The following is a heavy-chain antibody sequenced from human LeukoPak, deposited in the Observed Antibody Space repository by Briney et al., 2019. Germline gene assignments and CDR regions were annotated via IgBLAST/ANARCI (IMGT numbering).Heavy chain of an antibody. J-gene: IGHJ3*02. V-gene: IGHV3-74*01. D-gene: IGHD2-21*01. CDR2: LNRDATST. Sequence: PGGSLRLSCADSGFTFSDYWMHWVRQAPGKGLLWVSGLNRDATSTIYADSVKGRFTISRDNAKNTLYLQMNSLRAEDTAVYYCARGRFPYSFDIWGQGTVVTVSS. CDR1: GFTFSDYW. CDR3: ARGRFPYSFDI.